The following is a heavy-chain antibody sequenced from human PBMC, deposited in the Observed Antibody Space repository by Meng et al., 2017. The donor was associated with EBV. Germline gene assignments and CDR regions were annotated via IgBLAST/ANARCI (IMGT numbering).Heavy chain of an antibody. CDR1: GGPFRYYA. CDR2: FLPRFGAP. Sequence: QVQLVQSAAGVKKPGSSVKVSCKTSGGPFRYYAISWVRQAPGQGLEWLGGFLPRFGAPNYAQKFHGRVKITADESTSTHYMDLSSLRSEDTAIYYCASESGRGYTPDYWGQGTLVTVSS. CDR3: ASESGRGYTPDY. J-gene: IGHJ4*02. D-gene: IGHD3-10*01. V-gene: IGHV1-69*01.